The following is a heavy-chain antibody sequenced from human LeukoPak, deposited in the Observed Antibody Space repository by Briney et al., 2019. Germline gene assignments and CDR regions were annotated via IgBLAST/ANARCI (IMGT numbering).Heavy chain of an antibody. J-gene: IGHJ4*02. D-gene: IGHD4-23*01. CDR1: GFIFRDYT. CDR2: INKGGSYM. CDR3: ARDAGGKPLDY. Sequence: GGFLRLSCVASGFIFRDYTMNWVRQTPGKGLEWVSAINKGGSYMAYADSVKGRFTVSRDNAKNSLYLQMNSLRAEDTAVYYCARDAGGKPLDYWGQGTLVTVSS. V-gene: IGHV3-21*01.